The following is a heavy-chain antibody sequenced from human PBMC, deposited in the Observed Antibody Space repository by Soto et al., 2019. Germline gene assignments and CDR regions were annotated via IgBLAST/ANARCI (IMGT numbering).Heavy chain of an antibody. CDR3: ARGDGALDV. Sequence: EVQLVESGGGLVQPGGSMRLSCAASGFIVSSNYMSWVRQAPGKGLEWVSVIYTSGSTYYADSVKGRFTISRDNSKNIVYLQMNSLRAEDTAVYYCARGDGALDVWGQGTLVTVS. V-gene: IGHV3-66*01. CDR2: IYTSGST. D-gene: IGHD3-10*01. CDR1: GFIVSSNY. J-gene: IGHJ3*01.